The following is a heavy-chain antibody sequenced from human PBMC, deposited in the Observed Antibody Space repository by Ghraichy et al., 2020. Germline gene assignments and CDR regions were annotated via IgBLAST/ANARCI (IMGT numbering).Heavy chain of an antibody. CDR1: GGSFSGYY. V-gene: IGHV4-34*01. CDR3: ARSRMGFDP. D-gene: IGHD2-8*01. J-gene: IGHJ5*02. CDR2: INHSGST. Sequence: SETLSLTCAVYGGSFSGYYWSWIRQPPGKGLEWIGEINHSGSTNYNPSLKSRVTISVDTSKNQFSLKLSSVTAADTAVYYCARSRMGFDPWGQGTLVTVSS.